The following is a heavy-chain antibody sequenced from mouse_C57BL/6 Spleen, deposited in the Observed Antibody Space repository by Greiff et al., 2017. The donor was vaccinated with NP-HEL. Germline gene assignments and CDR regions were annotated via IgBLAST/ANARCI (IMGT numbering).Heavy chain of an antibody. Sequence: QVQLQQSGPELVKPGASVKISCKASGYAFSSSWMNWVKQRPGKGLEWIGRIYPGDGDTNYNGKFKGKATLTADKSSSTAYMQLSSLTSEDSAVYFCAIDGYAWFAYWGQGTLVTVSA. CDR2: IYPGDGDT. V-gene: IGHV1-82*01. D-gene: IGHD2-3*01. J-gene: IGHJ3*01. CDR3: AIDGYAWFAY. CDR1: GYAFSSSW.